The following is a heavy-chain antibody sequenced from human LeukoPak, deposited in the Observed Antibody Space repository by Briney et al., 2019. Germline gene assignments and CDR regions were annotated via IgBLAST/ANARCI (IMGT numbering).Heavy chain of an antibody. J-gene: IGHJ4*02. V-gene: IGHV1-24*01. CDR1: GYTLTELS. D-gene: IGHD6-19*01. Sequence: GASVKVSCKVSGYTLTELSMHWVRQAPGKGLEWMGGFDPEDGETIYAQKFQGRVTMTEDTSTDTAYMELSSLRSGDTAVYYCATDLDIAVAGTIFDYWGQGTLVTVSS. CDR2: FDPEDGET. CDR3: ATDLDIAVAGTIFDY.